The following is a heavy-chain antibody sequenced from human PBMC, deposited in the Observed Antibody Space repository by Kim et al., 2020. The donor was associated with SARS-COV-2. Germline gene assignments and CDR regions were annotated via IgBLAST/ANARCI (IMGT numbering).Heavy chain of an antibody. CDR3: AREGRHCSGTACYLFDY. D-gene: IGHD2-2*01. J-gene: IGHJ4*02. V-gene: IGHV3-64*02. Sequence: GGSLRLSCAASGFIFDTYAMHWVRQTPGRRLEYVSAISSNGADPYSADSVKGRFIISRDNSKNTMYLQMGSLRAEDMAVYYCAREGRHCSGTACYLFDYWGQGTLVTVSS. CDR1: GFIFDTYA. CDR2: ISSNGADP.